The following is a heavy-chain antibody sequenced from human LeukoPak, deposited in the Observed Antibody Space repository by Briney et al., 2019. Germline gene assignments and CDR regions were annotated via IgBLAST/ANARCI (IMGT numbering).Heavy chain of an antibody. CDR3: ARRSFYSSSSGFNS. CDR1: GGSISSYY. V-gene: IGHV4-59*12. D-gene: IGHD6-6*01. J-gene: IGHJ4*02. CDR2: IYYSGST. Sequence: SETLSLTCTVSGGSISSYYWSWIRQPPGKGLEWIGHIYYSGSTNYNPSLKSRVTISVDRSKNQFSLRLSFVTAADTAVYYCARRSFYSSSSGFNSWGQGTLVTVYS.